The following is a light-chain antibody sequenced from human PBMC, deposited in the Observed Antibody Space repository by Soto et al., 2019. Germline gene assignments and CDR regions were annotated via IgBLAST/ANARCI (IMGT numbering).Light chain of an antibody. J-gene: IGLJ1*01. V-gene: IGLV2-8*01. CDR3: SSYAGSNNFV. CDR2: EVS. Sequence: QSVLTQPPSASGSPGQSVTISCTGTSSDVGGYNYVSWYQQHPGKAPKLMSYEVSKRPSGVPDRFSGSKSGNTASLTVSGLQAEDEADYDCSSYAGSNNFVFGTGTKVTVL. CDR1: SSDVGGYNY.